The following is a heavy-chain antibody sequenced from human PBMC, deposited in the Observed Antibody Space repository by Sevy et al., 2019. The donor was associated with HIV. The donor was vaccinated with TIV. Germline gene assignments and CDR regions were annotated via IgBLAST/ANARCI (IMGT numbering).Heavy chain of an antibody. Sequence: GGSLRLSCEASGFTFSSYEMNWVRQAPGKGLEWVAVISHDGRNNKYNADSVKGRFTISRDNSKNTLYLQMNSLRAEDTAIYYCARDRGEILSSAFNYWGQGTLVTVSS. V-gene: IGHV3-30*04. CDR3: ARDRGEILSSAFNY. D-gene: IGHD3-10*01. J-gene: IGHJ4*02. CDR1: GFTFSSYE. CDR2: ISHDGRNNK.